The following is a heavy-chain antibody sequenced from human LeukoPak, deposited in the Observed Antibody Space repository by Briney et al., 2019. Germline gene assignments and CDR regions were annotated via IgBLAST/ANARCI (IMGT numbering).Heavy chain of an antibody. CDR3: ARDQRVTGRPDIDY. V-gene: IGHV3-74*03. CDR2: ISSDGSST. D-gene: IGHD6-6*01. J-gene: IGHJ4*02. CDR1: GFTFRNHW. Sequence: GGSLRLSCAASGFTFRNHWMHWVRQTPGKGLVWVSRISSDGSSTTYADSVKGRFTISRDNAKNTLYLQMNNLRAEDTAMYYCARDQRVTGRPDIDYWGQGTLVIVTS.